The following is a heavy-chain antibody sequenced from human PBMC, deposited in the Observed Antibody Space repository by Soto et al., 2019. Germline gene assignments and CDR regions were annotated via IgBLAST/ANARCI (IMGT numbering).Heavy chain of an antibody. CDR3: ARERRETTYYYDSSGNLDAFDI. CDR1: GGSVSSGSYY. V-gene: IGHV4-61*01. CDR2: IYYTGNT. J-gene: IGHJ3*02. Sequence: PSETLSLTCTVSGGSVSSGSYYWSWIRQHPGRGLEWIGYIYYTGNTNYNPSLKSRVTISVDKSKNQFSLKLSSVTAADTAVYYCARERRETTYYYDSSGNLDAFDIWGQGTMVTVSS. D-gene: IGHD3-22*01.